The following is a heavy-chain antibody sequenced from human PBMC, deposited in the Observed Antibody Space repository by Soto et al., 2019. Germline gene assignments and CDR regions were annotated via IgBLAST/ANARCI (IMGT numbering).Heavy chain of an antibody. V-gene: IGHV3-30*18. CDR3: AKDRVIQLLPIWPDN. J-gene: IGHJ4*02. D-gene: IGHD2-2*01. CDR1: GFSFSNYG. Sequence: GGSLRLSCVASGFSFSNYGMHWVRQAPGKGLEWVAFVSSDGDNKYYAESVKGRFTISRYNSKNTLFLQVDRLTVDDTAVYYCAKDRVIQLLPIWPDNWGQGTLVTVSS. CDR2: VSSDGDNK.